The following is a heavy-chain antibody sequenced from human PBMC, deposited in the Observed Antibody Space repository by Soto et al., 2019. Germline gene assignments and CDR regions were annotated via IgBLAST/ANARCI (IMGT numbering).Heavy chain of an antibody. Sequence: SETLSLTCIVSDGSVNSGNYYWIWIRQPPGKGLEWIGHIYYIGTTNYNPSLKSRVTISVDTSKNQFSLKVTSVTAADTAVYFCAREEKQLSRYGGDFDYWGQGILVTVS. J-gene: IGHJ4*02. CDR2: IYYIGTT. CDR1: DGSVNSGNYY. D-gene: IGHD3-16*01. V-gene: IGHV4-61*01. CDR3: AREEKQLSRYGGDFDY.